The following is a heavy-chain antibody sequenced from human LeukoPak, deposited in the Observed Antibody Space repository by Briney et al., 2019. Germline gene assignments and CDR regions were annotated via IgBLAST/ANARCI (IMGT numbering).Heavy chain of an antibody. J-gene: IGHJ3*02. CDR2: IKEDGSEK. Sequence: PGGSLRLSCASSGFTLSSYWMSWVRPAPGKGLEWVANIKEDGSEKYYVDSVKGRFTISRDNAQNSVYLHMNSLTAEDTALYYCARDWVAGVPFDAFDIWGQGTMVSVSS. V-gene: IGHV3-7*03. D-gene: IGHD3-10*01. CDR1: GFTLSSYW. CDR3: ARDWVAGVPFDAFDI.